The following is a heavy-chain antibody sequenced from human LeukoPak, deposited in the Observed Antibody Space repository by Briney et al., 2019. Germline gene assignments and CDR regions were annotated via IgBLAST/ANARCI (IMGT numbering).Heavy chain of an antibody. CDR2: MNPNSGNT. V-gene: IGHV1-8*01. Sequence: GASVKVSCKASGYTFTSNDINWVRQATGQGLEWMGWMNPNSGNTGYAQKFQGRVTLTRDTSINTAYMDLSSLKTEDTAVYYCTRDGGLSYYDFWSGCMYDYWGQGTLVTVSS. J-gene: IGHJ4*02. D-gene: IGHD3-3*01. CDR3: TRDGGLSYYDFWSGCMYDY. CDR1: GYTFTSND.